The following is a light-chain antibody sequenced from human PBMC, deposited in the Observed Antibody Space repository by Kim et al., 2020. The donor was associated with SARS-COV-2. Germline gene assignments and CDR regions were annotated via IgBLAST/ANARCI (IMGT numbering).Light chain of an antibody. CDR2: GAS. J-gene: IGKJ1*01. Sequence: FPPGERGALSGRASQGVTSNSLAWDQKKTGQAPRLLIYGASSRATGIPDRCSGSGSGTDFTITINRLEPEDVAVYYCQQYGNSRTFGQGTKVYIK. V-gene: IGKV3-20*01. CDR3: QQYGNSRT. CDR1: QGVTSNS.